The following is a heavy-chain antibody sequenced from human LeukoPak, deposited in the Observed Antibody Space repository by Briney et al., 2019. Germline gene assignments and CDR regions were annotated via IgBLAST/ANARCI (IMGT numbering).Heavy chain of an antibody. J-gene: IGHJ4*02. CDR3: AKGSMVATPDYFDY. CDR1: AFTFDDYA. CDR2: ISWNSGSI. Sequence: GGSLRLSCAASAFTFDDYAMHCGRQAPGKGLEWVSGISWNSGSIGSADSVKGRFTISRDNAKNSLYLQMNSLRAEDTALYYCAKGSMVATPDYFDYWGQGTLVTVSS. V-gene: IGHV3-9*01. D-gene: IGHD5-12*01.